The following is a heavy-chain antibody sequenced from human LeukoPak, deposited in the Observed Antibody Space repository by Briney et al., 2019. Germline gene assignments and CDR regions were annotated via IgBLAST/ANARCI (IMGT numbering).Heavy chain of an antibody. CDR1: GGSFRGYY. CDR3: ARGQPWFDP. V-gene: IGHV4-34*01. J-gene: IGHJ5*02. CDR2: INHSGSP. Sequence: SETLSLTCGVYGGSFRGYYWSCIPQPPGKGLVEIGEINHSGSPNYNPSLTSRVTISVDTSNKQFSLKLSPVPLADTAVYYCARGQPWFDPWGQGTLVTASS. D-gene: IGHD2-2*01.